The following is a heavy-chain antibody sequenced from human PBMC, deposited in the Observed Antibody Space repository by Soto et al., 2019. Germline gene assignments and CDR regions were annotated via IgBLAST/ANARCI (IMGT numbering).Heavy chain of an antibody. V-gene: IGHV3-21*01. Sequence: EVQLVESGGGLVKPGGSLRLSCAASGFTFSSYSMNWVRQAPGTGLEWVSSISSSSSYIYYADSVKGRFTISRDNAKNSLYLQMNSLRAEDTAVYYCATGGTGYPFDYWGQGTLVTVSS. J-gene: IGHJ4*02. CDR2: ISSSSSYI. CDR3: ATGGTGYPFDY. CDR1: GFTFSSYS. D-gene: IGHD3-9*01.